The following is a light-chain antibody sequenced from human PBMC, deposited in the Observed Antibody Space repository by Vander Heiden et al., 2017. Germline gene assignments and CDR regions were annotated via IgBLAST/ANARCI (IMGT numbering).Light chain of an antibody. Sequence: DIQMTQSPSSLSASVGDRVTITCRASQDISDYLDWYQQKPGKAPKLLIYDASSLETGVPSRFSGSGSGTEFTFAISSLQPEDIATYYCQQYDNLPLTFGEGTKVEIK. CDR1: QDISDY. CDR3: QQYDNLPLT. V-gene: IGKV1-33*01. J-gene: IGKJ4*01. CDR2: DAS.